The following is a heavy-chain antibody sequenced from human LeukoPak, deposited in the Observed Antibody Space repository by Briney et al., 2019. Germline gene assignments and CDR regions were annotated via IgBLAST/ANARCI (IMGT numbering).Heavy chain of an antibody. D-gene: IGHD5-12*01. CDR3: ARENVDIVATIDYYYYGMDV. CDR1: GASITTTNFW. J-gene: IGHJ6*02. V-gene: IGHV4-61*01. Sequence: SETLSLTCSVSGASITTTNFWWTWIRQSPGRGLEWIGYIHDRGSDKYNPALESRATLSVDTSKNQFSLKLNSVTAADTAVYYCARENVDIVATIDYYYYGMDVWGQGTTVTVSS. CDR2: IHDRGSD.